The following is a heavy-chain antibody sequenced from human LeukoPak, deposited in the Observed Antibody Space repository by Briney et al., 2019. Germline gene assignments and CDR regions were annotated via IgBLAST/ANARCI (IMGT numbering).Heavy chain of an antibody. J-gene: IGHJ4*02. D-gene: IGHD3-3*01. CDR1: GFTFDDYV. Sequence: GGSLRLSCAASGFTFDDYVMHWVRQAPGKGLEWVSGISWNSGSIGYADSVKGRFTISRDNAKNSLYLQMNSLRAEDTALYYCAKGPGKWLLLSYFDYWGQGTLVTVSS. CDR2: ISWNSGSI. V-gene: IGHV3-9*01. CDR3: AKGPGKWLLLSYFDY.